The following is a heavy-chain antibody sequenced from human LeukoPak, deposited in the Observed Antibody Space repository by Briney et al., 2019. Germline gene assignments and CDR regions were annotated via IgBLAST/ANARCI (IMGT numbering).Heavy chain of an antibody. J-gene: IGHJ6*03. CDR2: IYYSGST. CDR3: ARVEMATILGYYYYMDV. Sequence: PSETLSLTCNVSGGSISTSSMYYWGWIRQPPGKGMEWIGSIYYSGSTYYNPSLKSRVTISVDTSKNQFSLKLSSVTAADTAVYYCARVEMATILGYYYYMDVWGKGTTVTVSS. CDR1: GGSISTSSMYY. V-gene: IGHV4-39*01. D-gene: IGHD5-24*01.